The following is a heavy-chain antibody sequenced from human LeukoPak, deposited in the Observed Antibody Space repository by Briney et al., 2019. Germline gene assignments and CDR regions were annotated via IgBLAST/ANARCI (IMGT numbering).Heavy chain of an antibody. CDR3: ARGYCSGGSCYPQYYYYGMDV. D-gene: IGHD2-15*01. CDR2: ICPGDSDT. J-gene: IGHJ6*02. CDR1: GYSFTSYW. Sequence: KNGESLKISCKGSGYSFTSYWIGWVRQMPGKGLEWMGIICPGDSDTRYSPSFQGQVTISADKSISTAYLQWSSLKASDTAMYYCARGYCSGGSCYPQYYYYGMDVWGQGTTVTVSS. V-gene: IGHV5-51*01.